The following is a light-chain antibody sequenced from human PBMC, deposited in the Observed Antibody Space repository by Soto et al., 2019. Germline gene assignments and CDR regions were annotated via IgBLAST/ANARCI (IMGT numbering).Light chain of an antibody. V-gene: IGKV3D-15*01. J-gene: IGKJ1*01. CDR3: QQYDQWWT. Sequence: EIVMTQSPATLAVSPGHTATLSCRASQSVSSNLAWYQQKPGQAPRLLIYGASSRATGIPDRFSGSGSGTEFTLTISSLQSEDFGVYFCQQYDQWWTFGQGTKVDI. CDR2: GAS. CDR1: QSVSSN.